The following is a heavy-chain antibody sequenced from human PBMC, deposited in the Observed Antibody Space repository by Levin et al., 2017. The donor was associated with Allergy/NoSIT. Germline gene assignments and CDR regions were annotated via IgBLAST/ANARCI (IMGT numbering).Heavy chain of an antibody. CDR1: GFTFSSYA. CDR3: AKDRDDFWSGYSVFDY. CDR2: ISGSGGST. Sequence: GGSLRLSCAASGFTFSSYAMSWVRQAPGKGLEWVSAISGSGGSTYYADSVKGRFTISRDNSKNTLYLQMNSLRAEDTAVYYCAKDRDDFWSGYSVFDYWGQGTLVTVSS. V-gene: IGHV3-23*01. J-gene: IGHJ4*02. D-gene: IGHD3-3*01.